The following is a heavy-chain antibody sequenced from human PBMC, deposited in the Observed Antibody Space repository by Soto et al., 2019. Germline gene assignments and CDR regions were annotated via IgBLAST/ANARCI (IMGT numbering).Heavy chain of an antibody. J-gene: IGHJ6*03. CDR3: ARMEAAGETYYYYYYMDV. V-gene: IGHV1-8*01. CDR1: GYTFTSYD. Sequence: ASVKVSCKASGYTFTSYDINWVRQATGQGLEWMGWMNPNSGNTGYAQKFQGRVTMTRNTSISTAYMELSSLRSEDTAVYYCARMEAAGETYYYYYYMDVWGKGTTVTVSS. D-gene: IGHD6-13*01. CDR2: MNPNSGNT.